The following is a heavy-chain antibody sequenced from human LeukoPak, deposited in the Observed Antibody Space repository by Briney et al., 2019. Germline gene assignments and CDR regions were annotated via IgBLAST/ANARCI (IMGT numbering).Heavy chain of an antibody. CDR2: IKSKTDGGTT. CDR3: ARGRDFWSGYYNPYFDY. J-gene: IGHJ4*02. D-gene: IGHD3-3*01. V-gene: IGHV3-15*01. CDR1: GFTFSYAW. Sequence: GGSLRLSCAASGFTFSYAWMSWVRQAPGKGLEWVGRIKSKTDGGTTDYSAPVKGRFTISRDDSKNTLYLQMNSLRAEDTAVYYCARGRDFWSGYYNPYFDYWGQGTLVTVSS.